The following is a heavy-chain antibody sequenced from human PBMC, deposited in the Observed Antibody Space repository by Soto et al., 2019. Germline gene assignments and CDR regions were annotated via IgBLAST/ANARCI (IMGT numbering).Heavy chain of an antibody. CDR3: ANDRYRPGIIEYDWFDP. CDR2: ISGGGGST. J-gene: IGHJ5*02. CDR1: GFTFSSYA. V-gene: IGHV3-23*01. D-gene: IGHD3-16*02. Sequence: EVQLLESGGGLVQPGGSLRLSCVASGFTFSSYAMSWVRQAPGKGLQWVSGISGGGGSTYFADSVKGRFIISRDNSKNTLYLQVNRPRHDYAGVYHCANDRYRPGIIEYDWFDPRGQGTVVTVSP.